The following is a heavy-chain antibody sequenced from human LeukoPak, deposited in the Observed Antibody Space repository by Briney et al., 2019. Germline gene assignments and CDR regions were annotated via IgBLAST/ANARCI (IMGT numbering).Heavy chain of an antibody. J-gene: IGHJ6*03. CDR1: EFSVSTNC. D-gene: IGHD3-9*01. CDR2: IYSDGTT. Sequence: PGGSLRLSCEASEFSVSTNCMSWVRQAPGKGLEWVSVIYSDGTTYYADSVKGRFTFSRDKYKNTLYLQMNSLRVEDTAVYYCARDWGEIRYFDSHMDVWGNGTTVTVSS. CDR3: ARDWGEIRYFDSHMDV. V-gene: IGHV3-53*01.